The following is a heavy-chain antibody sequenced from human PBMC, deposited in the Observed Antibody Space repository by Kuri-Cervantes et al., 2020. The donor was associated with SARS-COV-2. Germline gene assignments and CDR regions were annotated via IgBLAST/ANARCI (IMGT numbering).Heavy chain of an antibody. D-gene: IGHD6-19*01. CDR1: GFTFSSYG. J-gene: IGHJ6*03. CDR2: IWYDGVNK. V-gene: IGHV3-33*01. Sequence: GGSLRLSCAASGFTFSSYGMHWVRQAPGKGLEWVAVIWYDGVNKYYADSVKGRFTISRDNSKNTLYLQMNSLRAEDTSVYYCAGARGIAVAGTRYYYYYMDVWGKGTTVTVSS. CDR3: AGARGIAVAGTRYYYYYMDV.